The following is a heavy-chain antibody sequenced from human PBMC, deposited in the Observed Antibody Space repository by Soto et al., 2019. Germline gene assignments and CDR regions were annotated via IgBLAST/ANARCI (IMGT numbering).Heavy chain of an antibody. Sequence: ASVKVSCKASGYTFTVYYMHWVRQAPGQGLEWMGWINPNSGGTNYAQKFQGRVTMTRDTSISTAYMELSRLRSDDTAVYYCARGYCSSTSCPLFIDYWGQGTLVTVSS. D-gene: IGHD2-2*01. CDR3: ARGYCSSTSCPLFIDY. J-gene: IGHJ4*02. CDR1: GYTFTVYY. V-gene: IGHV1-2*02. CDR2: INPNSGGT.